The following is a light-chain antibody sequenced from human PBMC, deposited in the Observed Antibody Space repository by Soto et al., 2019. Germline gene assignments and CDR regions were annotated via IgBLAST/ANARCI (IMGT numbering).Light chain of an antibody. CDR2: DVS. CDR1: SSDVAEYKY. Sequence: QSALTQPASVSVSPGQSITISCTETSSDVAEYKYVSWYQQHPGRAPKLIIYDVSNRPSGVSNRFSGSKSGSTASLTISGLQAEDEADYYCSAYTTSIALYVFGAGTKVTVL. V-gene: IGLV2-14*03. J-gene: IGLJ1*01. CDR3: SAYTTSIALYV.